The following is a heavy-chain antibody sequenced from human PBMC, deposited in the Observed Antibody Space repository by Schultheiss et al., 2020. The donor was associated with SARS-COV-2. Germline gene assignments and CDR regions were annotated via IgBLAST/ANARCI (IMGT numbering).Heavy chain of an antibody. CDR1: GGSISSSSYY. J-gene: IGHJ6*02. V-gene: IGHV4-39*07. Sequence: SETLSLTCTVSGGSISSSSYYWSWIRQPPGKGLEWIGEINHSGSTNYNPSLKSRVTISVDTSKNQFSLKLSSVTAADTAVYYCASSGSGSYYKAHYYYYGMDVWGQGTTVTVSS. D-gene: IGHD3-10*01. CDR2: INHSGST. CDR3: ASSGSGSYYKAHYYYYGMDV.